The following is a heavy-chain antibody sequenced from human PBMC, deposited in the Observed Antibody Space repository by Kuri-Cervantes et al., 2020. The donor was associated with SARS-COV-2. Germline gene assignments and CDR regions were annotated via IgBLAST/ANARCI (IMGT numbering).Heavy chain of an antibody. CDR3: ARDTFSGGGGDYLRGGVDY. Sequence: SLKISCAASGFTFDSYGMHWVRQAPGKGLEWVSGISWNRGSIGYADSVKGRFTISRDKSKNSLYLQMNRLRAEDTAVYYCARDTFSGGGGDYLRGGVDYWGQGTLVTVSS. D-gene: IGHD4-17*01. CDR2: ISWNRGSI. CDR1: GFTFDSYG. J-gene: IGHJ4*02. V-gene: IGHV3-9*01.